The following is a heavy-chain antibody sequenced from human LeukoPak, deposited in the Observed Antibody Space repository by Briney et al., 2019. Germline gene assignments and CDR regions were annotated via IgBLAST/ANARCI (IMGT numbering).Heavy chain of an antibody. CDR1: GGSISTYY. V-gene: IGHV4-59*01. CDR3: ATWVTSGYYALDV. CDR2: IYVSGTT. D-gene: IGHD2-21*02. Sequence: SETLSLTCTVSGGSISTYYWSWIRQPPGKGLEWIGYIYVSGTTNYNPSVKSRVTISVDMSKTQFSLKLSSVTAADTAVYYCATWVTSGYYALDVWGQGTTVIVSS. J-gene: IGHJ6*02.